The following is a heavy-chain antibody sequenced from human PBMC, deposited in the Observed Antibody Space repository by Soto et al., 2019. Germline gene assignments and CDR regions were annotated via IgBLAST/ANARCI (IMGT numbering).Heavy chain of an antibody. Sequence: SSETLSLTCTVSGGSISSGGYYWSWIRQHPGKGLEWIGYIYYSGSTYYNPSLKSRVTISVDTSKNQFSLKLSSVTAADTAVYYCSRGSVGGYYGSGKDYYYYYMDVWGKGTTVTVSS. CDR3: SRGSVGGYYGSGKDYYYYYMDV. J-gene: IGHJ6*03. D-gene: IGHD3-10*01. CDR1: GGSISSGGYY. V-gene: IGHV4-31*03. CDR2: IYYSGST.